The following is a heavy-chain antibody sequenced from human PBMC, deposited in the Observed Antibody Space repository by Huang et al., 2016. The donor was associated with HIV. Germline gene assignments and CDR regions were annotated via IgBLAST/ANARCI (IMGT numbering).Heavy chain of an antibody. D-gene: IGHD3-22*01. CDR1: GFTVSRYS. CDR2: ISSRSNRI. CDR3: ATGDSSVSQGGQ. V-gene: IGHV3-48*02. J-gene: IGHJ4*02. Sequence: DVQLVESGGGLVQPGGSLRLSCAASGFTVSRYSMNWIRQAPGKGLEWVSYISSRSNRIYDADSVKGRFTISRDDAKNSVYLQMSSLRDEDTAVYYCATGDSSVSQGGQWGRGTLVTVSS.